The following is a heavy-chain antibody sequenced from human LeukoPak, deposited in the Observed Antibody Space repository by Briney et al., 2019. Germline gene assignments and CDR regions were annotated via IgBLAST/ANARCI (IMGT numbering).Heavy chain of an antibody. D-gene: IGHD2-2*01. V-gene: IGHV3-30*02. CDR2: IRYDGSNK. Sequence: SGGSLRLSCAASGFTFSSYGMHWVRQAPGKGLEWVAFIRYDGSNKYYADSVKGRFTISRDNSKNTLYLQMNSLRAEDTAVYYCAKGTTPPKAGFDPWGQGTLGTVSS. J-gene: IGHJ5*02. CDR3: AKGTTPPKAGFDP. CDR1: GFTFSSYG.